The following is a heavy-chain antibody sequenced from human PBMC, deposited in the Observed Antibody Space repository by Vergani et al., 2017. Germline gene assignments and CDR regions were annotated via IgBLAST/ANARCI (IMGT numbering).Heavy chain of an antibody. J-gene: IGHJ4*02. V-gene: IGHV3-33*01. CDR1: GLTFSNYA. CDR3: ARSRYDSSGFSTIFRY. D-gene: IGHD3-22*01. CDR2: IWSYGSKK. Sequence: QVQLVESGGGVVQPGRSLRLSCAASGLTFSNYAMHWVRQAPGKGLEWVAVIWSYGSKKYYADSVKGRFTVSRDNSMNTLFLQMNSLRVEDTAVYYCARSRYDSSGFSTIFRYWVQGTRVTVS.